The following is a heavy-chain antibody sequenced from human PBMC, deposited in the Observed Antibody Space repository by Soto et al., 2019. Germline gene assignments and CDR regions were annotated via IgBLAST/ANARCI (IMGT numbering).Heavy chain of an antibody. CDR3: ASSIVGAHPPYWFDP. J-gene: IGHJ5*02. Sequence: QVQLVQSGAEVKKPGSSVKVSCKASGGTFSSYTISWVRQAPGQGLEWMGRIIPILGIANYAQKFQGRVTITADKSXXTADMELSRLRSEDTAVYYCASSIVGAHPPYWFDPWGQGTLVTVSS. CDR2: IIPILGIA. CDR1: GGTFSSYT. D-gene: IGHD1-26*01. V-gene: IGHV1-69*02.